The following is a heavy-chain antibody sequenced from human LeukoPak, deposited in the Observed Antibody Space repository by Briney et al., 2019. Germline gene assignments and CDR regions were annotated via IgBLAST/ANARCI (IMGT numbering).Heavy chain of an antibody. CDR3: ARDTRRIQLSSFDP. D-gene: IGHD5-18*01. CDR1: GFTVSSNY. V-gene: IGHV3-66*02. Sequence: GRSLRLSCAASGFTVSSNYMSWVRQAPGKGLEWVSVIYSGGSTYYADSVKGRFTISRDNSKNTLYLQMNSLRAEDTAVYYCARDTRRIQLSSFDPWGQGTLVTVSS. J-gene: IGHJ5*02. CDR2: IYSGGST.